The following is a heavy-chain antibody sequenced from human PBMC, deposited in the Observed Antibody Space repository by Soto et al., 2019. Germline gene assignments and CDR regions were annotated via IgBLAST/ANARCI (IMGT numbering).Heavy chain of an antibody. V-gene: IGHV4-61*01. CDR1: GGSVSSGSYY. Sequence: SETLSLTCTVSGGSVSSGSYYWSWIRQPPGKGLEWIGYIYYSGSTNYNPSLKSRVTISVDTSKNQFSLKLSSVTAADTAVYYCARGTNYYDSSGYYYHWGQGTLVTVSS. CDR3: ARGTNYYDSSGYYYH. J-gene: IGHJ5*02. D-gene: IGHD3-22*01. CDR2: IYYSGST.